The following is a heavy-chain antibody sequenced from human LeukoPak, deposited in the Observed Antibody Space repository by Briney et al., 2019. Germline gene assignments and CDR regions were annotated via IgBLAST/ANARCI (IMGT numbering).Heavy chain of an antibody. V-gene: IGHV3-21*01. CDR3: ARAVYGFDAFDI. D-gene: IGHD4-17*01. Sequence: GGSLRLSCAASGFTFSSYSMNWVRRAPGKGPEWVSSISSSSSYIYYADSVKGRFTISRDNAKNSLYLQMNSLRAEDTAVYYCARAVYGFDAFDIWGQGTMVTVSS. CDR1: GFTFSSYS. CDR2: ISSSSSYI. J-gene: IGHJ3*02.